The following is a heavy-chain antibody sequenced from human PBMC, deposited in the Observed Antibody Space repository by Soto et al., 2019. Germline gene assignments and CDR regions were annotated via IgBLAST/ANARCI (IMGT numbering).Heavy chain of an antibody. J-gene: IGHJ4*02. V-gene: IGHV3-9*01. CDR3: AKAVGRYGNFDY. D-gene: IGHD3-16*01. Sequence: SLRLSCAASGFTFDDYAMHWVRQAPGKGLEWVSGISWNSGSIGYADSVKGRFTISRDNAKNSLYLQMNSLRAEDTALYYCAKAVGRYGNFDYWGQGTLVT. CDR2: ISWNSGSI. CDR1: GFTFDDYA.